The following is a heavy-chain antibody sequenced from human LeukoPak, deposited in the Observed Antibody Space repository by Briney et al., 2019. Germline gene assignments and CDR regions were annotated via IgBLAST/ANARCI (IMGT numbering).Heavy chain of an antibody. D-gene: IGHD3-10*01. CDR1: GGSISSYY. CDR3: ARDHGKMVRGASGFDY. J-gene: IGHJ4*02. Sequence: PSETLSLTCTVSGGSISSYYWSWIRQPPGKGLEWIGYIYYSGSTNYNPSLKSRVTISVDTSKNQFSLKLSSVTAADTAVYYCARDHGKMVRGASGFDYWGQGTLVTVSS. V-gene: IGHV4-59*01. CDR2: IYYSGST.